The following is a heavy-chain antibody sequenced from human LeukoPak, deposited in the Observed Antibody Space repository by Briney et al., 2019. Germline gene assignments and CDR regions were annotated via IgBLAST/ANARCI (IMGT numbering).Heavy chain of an antibody. CDR1: GYTFTGYY. V-gene: IGHV1-18*04. Sequence: RASVKVSCKASGYTFTGYYMHWVRQAPGQGLEWMGWISAYNGNTNYAQKLQGRVTMTTDTSTSTAYMELRSLRSDDTAVYYCARDYYDSSGYTYFDYWGQGTLVTVSS. CDR3: ARDYYDSSGYTYFDY. CDR2: ISAYNGNT. D-gene: IGHD3-22*01. J-gene: IGHJ4*02.